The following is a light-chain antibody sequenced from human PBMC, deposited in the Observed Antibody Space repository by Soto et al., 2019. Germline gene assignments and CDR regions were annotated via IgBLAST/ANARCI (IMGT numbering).Light chain of an antibody. V-gene: IGKV3-20*01. CDR1: QTVGINY. J-gene: IGKJ2*01. CDR3: QPYGNSPFT. Sequence: EIVVTQSPGTLSLSPGEGATLSCRASQTVGINYFAWYQQRPGQAPRLLIYGTSSRAAGVPDRFSSSGSGTDFTLTIIRLEPEDFAVYYCQPYGNSPFTFGQGTKVDIK. CDR2: GTS.